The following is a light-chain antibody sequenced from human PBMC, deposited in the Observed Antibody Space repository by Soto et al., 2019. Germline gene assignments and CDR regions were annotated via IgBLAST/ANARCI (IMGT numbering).Light chain of an antibody. CDR1: SSDVGSYNR. Sequence: QSALTQPPSVSGSPGQSVTISCTGTSSDVGSYNRVSWYQQPPGTAPKLMIYEVTNRPSGVPDRFSGTKSGNTASLTISGLQAEDEADYYCSSYTTDTPFVFGGGTKLTVL. V-gene: IGLV2-18*02. CDR2: EVT. CDR3: SSYTTDTPFV. J-gene: IGLJ2*01.